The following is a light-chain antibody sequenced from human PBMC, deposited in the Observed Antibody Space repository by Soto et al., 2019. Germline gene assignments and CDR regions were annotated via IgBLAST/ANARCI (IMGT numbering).Light chain of an antibody. J-gene: IGKJ5*01. Sequence: EIVLTQSPATLSLSPVEIATLSCRASQSVSRYLAWYQQKPGQAPRLLIYAASRRATGIPDRFTGSGSGTDFAVTISRLEPEDFAVYYCQQAGTSSINCGQGTRREIK. V-gene: IGKV3-20*01. CDR3: QQAGTSSIN. CDR2: AAS. CDR1: QSVSRY.